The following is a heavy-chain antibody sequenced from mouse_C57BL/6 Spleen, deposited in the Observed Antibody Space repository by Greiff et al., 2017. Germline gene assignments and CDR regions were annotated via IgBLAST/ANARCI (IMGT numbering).Heavy chain of an antibody. J-gene: IGHJ2*01. D-gene: IGHD1-1*02. CDR1: GFNIKDDY. CDR2: LDPENGDT. V-gene: IGHV14-4*01. Sequence: EVQLQQSGAELVRPGASVKLSCTASGFNIKDDYMHWVKQRPEQGLEWIGWLDPENGDTEYASKFQGKATITADTSSNTAYLQLSSLTSEDTAVYYYTTYGPTNTFFDYWGQGTTLTVSS. CDR3: TTYGPTNTFFDY.